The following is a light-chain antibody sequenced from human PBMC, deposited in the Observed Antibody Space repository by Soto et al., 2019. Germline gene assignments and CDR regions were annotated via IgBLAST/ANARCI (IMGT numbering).Light chain of an antibody. CDR2: GAS. CDR1: QSVSSN. J-gene: IGKJ4*01. Sequence: EIVMTQSPATLSVSPGERATFSCRASQSVSSNLAWYRQNPGQAPRLLIYGASTRATGIPARSSGSGSGTEFTLTISSLQSEDFAVYYCQQYNNWPPVTFGGGTKVEIK. V-gene: IGKV3-15*01. CDR3: QQYNNWPPVT.